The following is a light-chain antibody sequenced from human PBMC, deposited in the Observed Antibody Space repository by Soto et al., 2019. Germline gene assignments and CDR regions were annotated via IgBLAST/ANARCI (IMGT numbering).Light chain of an antibody. J-gene: IGKJ4*01. CDR1: QSISTY. CDR3: QQTYSTPLT. CDR2: GAY. V-gene: IGKV1-39*01. Sequence: DIQMTQSPSSLSASVGDRVTITCLASQSISTYLNWYQQKPGKAPQLLIFGAYSLQSGMPSRFSGSSSGTDFTLSISSLQPEDFATYYCQQTYSTPLTFGGGTKVDIK.